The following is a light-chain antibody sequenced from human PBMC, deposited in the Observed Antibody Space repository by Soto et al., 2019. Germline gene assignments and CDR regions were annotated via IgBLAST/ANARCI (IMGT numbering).Light chain of an antibody. CDR3: HPTYSAILS. J-gene: IGKJ3*01. CDR2: AAS. V-gene: IGKV1-39*01. CDR1: QSISSY. Sequence: DIQMTQSPSSLSASVGDRVTITCRASQSISSYLNWYQQRPGKAPKLLIYAASNLQSGVPSRFSCSESGTDFLYTISSRQREDYATYYCHPTYSAILSFGPGNKVDIK.